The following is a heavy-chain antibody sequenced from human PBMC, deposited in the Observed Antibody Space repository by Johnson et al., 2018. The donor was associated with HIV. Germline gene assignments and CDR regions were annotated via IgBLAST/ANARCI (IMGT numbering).Heavy chain of an antibody. CDR1: GFTFSSYG. V-gene: IGHV3-30*18. CDR2: ISYDGSNK. D-gene: IGHD1-26*01. Sequence: QVQLVESGGGVVQPGRSLRLSCAASGFTFSSYGMHWVRQAPGKGLEWVAVISYDGSNKYYADSLKGRFTISRDNSKNTLYLQMNSLRDEDTAVYYCAKTYSGSNRDAFDIWGQGTMVTVSS. J-gene: IGHJ3*02. CDR3: AKTYSGSNRDAFDI.